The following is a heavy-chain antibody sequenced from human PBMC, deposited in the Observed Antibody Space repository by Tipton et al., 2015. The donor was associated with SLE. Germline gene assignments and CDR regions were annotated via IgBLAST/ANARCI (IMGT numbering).Heavy chain of an antibody. CDR1: GGSISSGGYY. D-gene: IGHD3-10*01. J-gene: IGHJ4*02. V-gene: IGHV4-31*03. CDR3: ARSHDSGKTFDY. Sequence: TLSLTCTVSGGSISSGGYYWSWIRQHPGKGLEWSGYMYYSGSTDYTPSLKSRVTISVDTSKNQFSLKVNSVTAADTAVYYCARSHDSGKTFDYWGQGTLVTVSS. CDR2: MYYSGST.